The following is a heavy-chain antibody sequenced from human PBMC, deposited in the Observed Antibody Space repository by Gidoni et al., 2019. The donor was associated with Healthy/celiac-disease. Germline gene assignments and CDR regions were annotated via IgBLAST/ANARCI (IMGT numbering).Heavy chain of an antibody. V-gene: IGHV4-4*02. D-gene: IGHD4-17*01. CDR1: GGSIRSSNW. CDR2: IYHSGST. CDR3: ARWGGTVTNDWYFDL. J-gene: IGHJ2*01. Sequence: QVQLQESGPGLVKPSGTLSLTCAVSGGSIRSSNWWSWVRQPPGKGLEWIGEIYHSGSTNYNPSLKGRVTISVDKSKNQFSLKLSSVTAADTAVYYCARWGGTVTNDWYFDLWGRGTLVTVSS.